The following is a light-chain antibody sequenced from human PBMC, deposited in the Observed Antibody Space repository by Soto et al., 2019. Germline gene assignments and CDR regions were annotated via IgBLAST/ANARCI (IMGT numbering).Light chain of an antibody. CDR1: SSDVGGYDL. Sequence: QSALTQPASVSGSPGQSITISCTGTSSDVGGYDLVSWYQQHPGKAPKLMIYEVTKRPSGVSNRFSGSKSGNTASLTISGLQAEDEADYYCCSYAGTSSYAFGTGTQLTVL. V-gene: IGLV2-23*02. J-gene: IGLJ1*01. CDR2: EVT. CDR3: CSYAGTSSYA.